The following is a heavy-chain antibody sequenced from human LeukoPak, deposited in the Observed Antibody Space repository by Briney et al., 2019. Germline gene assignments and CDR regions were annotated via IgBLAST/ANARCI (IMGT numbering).Heavy chain of an antibody. Sequence: GGSLRLSCAASGFTFSSYAMSWVRQAPGKGLEWVSYISDSGGTIYYADSVQGRFTISRDNAKNSLYLQMNSLRAEDTAVYYCARGLATSGYWTTHDIWGQGTMVTVSS. CDR1: GFTFSSYA. V-gene: IGHV3-48*04. CDR2: ISDSGGTI. J-gene: IGHJ3*02. CDR3: ARGLATSGYWTTHDI. D-gene: IGHD3-10*01.